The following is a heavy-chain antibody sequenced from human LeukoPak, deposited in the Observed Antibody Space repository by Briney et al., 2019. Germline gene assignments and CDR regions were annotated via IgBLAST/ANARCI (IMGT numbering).Heavy chain of an antibody. CDR2: IYTSGST. CDR1: GGSISSYY. Sequence: SETLSLTCTVSGGSISSYYWTWIRQPAGKGLEWIGRIYTSGSTNYNPSLKSRVTISVDTSKNQFSLKLSSVSAADTAVYYCARQSLFDYYYYGMDVWGQGTTVTVSS. V-gene: IGHV4-4*07. CDR3: ARQSLFDYYYYGMDV. J-gene: IGHJ6*02. D-gene: IGHD3-10*02.